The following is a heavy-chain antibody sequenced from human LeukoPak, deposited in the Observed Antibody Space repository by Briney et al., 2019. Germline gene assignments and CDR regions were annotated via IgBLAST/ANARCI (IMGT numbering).Heavy chain of an antibody. V-gene: IGHV1-2*02. CDR1: GYTFTGYY. CDR2: INPNSGGT. CDR3: ARDCSRGSCYYFDY. D-gene: IGHD2-15*01. J-gene: IGHJ4*02. Sequence: ASVKVSCKASGYTFTGYYMHWVRQAPGQGLEWMGWINPNSGGTNYAQKFQGRVTMTRDTSISTAYMELSRLRSDDTAVYYCARDCSRGSCYYFDYWGQGTLVTVSS.